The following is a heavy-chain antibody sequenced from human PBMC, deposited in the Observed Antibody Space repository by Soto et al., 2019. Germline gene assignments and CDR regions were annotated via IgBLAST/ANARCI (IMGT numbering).Heavy chain of an antibody. Sequence: QVQLQESGPGLVKPSETLSLTCTVSGGSISSYYWSWIRQPPGKGLEWIGYIYYSGSTNYNPSLKSRVTISVDTSKNQFSLKLSSVTAADTAVYYCARGRDGYNLDIDYWGQGTLVTVSS. CDR2: IYYSGST. J-gene: IGHJ4*02. CDR3: ARGRDGYNLDIDY. CDR1: GGSISSYY. V-gene: IGHV4-59*01. D-gene: IGHD5-12*01.